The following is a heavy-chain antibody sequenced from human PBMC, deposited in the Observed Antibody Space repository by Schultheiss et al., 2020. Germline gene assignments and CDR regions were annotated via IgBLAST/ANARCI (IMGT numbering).Heavy chain of an antibody. Sequence: GGSLRLSCAASGFTFSSSWMHWVCQAPEKGLEWVADIKCDGSEKYYVDSVKGRLTISRDNAKNSLYLQMNSLRAEDTAVYYCAKANLGYCSSTSCFADAFDIWGQGTMVNVSS. D-gene: IGHD2-2*01. J-gene: IGHJ3*02. CDR2: IKCDGSEK. V-gene: IGHV3-52*01. CDR1: GFTFSSSW. CDR3: AKANLGYCSSTSCFADAFDI.